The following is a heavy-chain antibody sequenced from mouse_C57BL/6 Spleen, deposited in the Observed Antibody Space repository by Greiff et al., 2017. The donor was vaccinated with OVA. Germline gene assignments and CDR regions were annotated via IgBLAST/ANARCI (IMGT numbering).Heavy chain of an antibody. V-gene: IGHV1-69*01. Sequence: VQLQQPGAELVMPGASVKLSCKASGYTFTSYWMHWVKQRPGQGLEWIGEIDPSDSYTNYNQKFKGKSTLTVDKSSSTAYMQLSSLTSEDSAVYYCARGEATAQATAFAYWGQGTLVTVSA. D-gene: IGHD3-2*02. CDR1: GYTFTSYW. J-gene: IGHJ3*01. CDR3: ARGEATAQATAFAY. CDR2: IDPSDSYT.